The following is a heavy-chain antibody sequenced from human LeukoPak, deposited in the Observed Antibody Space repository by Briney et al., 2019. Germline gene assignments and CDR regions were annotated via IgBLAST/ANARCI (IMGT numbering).Heavy chain of an antibody. J-gene: IGHJ4*02. CDR3: TMGVPEENFDY. V-gene: IGHV3-15*01. CDR2: IKSKTDGGTT. CDR1: GFTFSSYW. Sequence: GGSLRLSCVASGFTFSSYWMSWVRQAPGKGLEWVGRIKSKTDGGTTDYAAPVKGRFTISRDDSKNTLYLQMNSLKTEDTAVYYCTMGVPEENFDYWGQGTLVTVSS. D-gene: IGHD1-14*01.